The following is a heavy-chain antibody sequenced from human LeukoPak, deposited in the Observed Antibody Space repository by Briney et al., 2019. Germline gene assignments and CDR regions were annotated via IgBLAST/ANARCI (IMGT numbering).Heavy chain of an antibody. D-gene: IGHD3-9*01. V-gene: IGHV3-48*03. Sequence: GALRLSCAASGFTFSSYEMNWVRQAPGKGLEWVSYISSSGSTIYYADSVKGRFTISRDNAKNSLYLQMNSLRAEDTAVYYCARDYDILTGYFDYWSQGTLVTVSS. CDR3: ARDYDILTGYFDY. CDR2: ISSSGSTI. J-gene: IGHJ4*02. CDR1: GFTFSSYE.